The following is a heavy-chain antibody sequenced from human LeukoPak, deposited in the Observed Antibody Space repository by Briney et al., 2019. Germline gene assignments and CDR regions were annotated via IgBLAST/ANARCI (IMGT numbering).Heavy chain of an antibody. D-gene: IGHD2/OR15-2a*01. CDR1: GFIIISYR. CDR3: VTVQYHDAFAI. V-gene: IGHV3-7*01. CDR2: IKQNGVEK. J-gene: IGHJ3*02. Sequence: PGGSLRLSCAASGFIIISYRMSWVRQAPGKGLQWVANIKQNGVEKSYVDSVKGRFTISRDNARNSCFLQMNTLRAEDTAVYYCVTVQYHDAFAIWGPGTLVTVSS.